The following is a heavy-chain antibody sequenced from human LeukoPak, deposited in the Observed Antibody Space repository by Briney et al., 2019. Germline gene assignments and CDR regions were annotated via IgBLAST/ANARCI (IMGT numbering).Heavy chain of an antibody. CDR2: ITDDGYNT. D-gene: IGHD3-10*01. Sequence: GGSLRLSCAASGFTFSAFAMTWVRQAPGKGLEWVSTITDDGYNTYSADSVKGRFTISRDNSKNTLYLQLNSLGADDTAVYFCAKVASYSRSEYGSGSFDSWGQGTLVTVSS. CDR1: GFTFSAFA. CDR3: AKVASYSRSEYGSGSFDS. V-gene: IGHV3-23*01. J-gene: IGHJ4*02.